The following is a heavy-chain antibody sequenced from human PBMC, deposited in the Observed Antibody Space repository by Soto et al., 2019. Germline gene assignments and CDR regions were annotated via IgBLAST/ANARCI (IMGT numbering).Heavy chain of an antibody. CDR1: GFTFSIYR. J-gene: IGHJ3*01. D-gene: IGHD3-10*01. V-gene: IGHV3-7*01. Sequence: EVQLVESGGGLVQPGGSLRLSCAASGFTFSIYRMTWVRQAPGEGLEWVANIKQDGSEKYYVDSVKGRFTISRDNAKNSLFMQMNSLRAETAAVYYCASVGTYYPDAVNVWVEGALVTV. CDR2: IKQDGSEK. CDR3: ASVGTYYPDAVNV.